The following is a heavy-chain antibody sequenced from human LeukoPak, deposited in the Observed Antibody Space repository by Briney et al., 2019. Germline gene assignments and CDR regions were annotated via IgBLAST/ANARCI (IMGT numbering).Heavy chain of an antibody. CDR1: GSSMSSDYY. CDR3: ARGEFDYYDSSGYLVY. V-gene: IGHV4-38-2*02. Sequence: SETLSLTCTVSGSSMSSDYYWGWIRQPPGKGLEWIGSISDSGSAYYNPSLKSRVVISVDPSKRQFSLKLSSVTAADTAVYYCARGEFDYYDSSGYLVYWGQGTLVTVSS. CDR2: ISDSGSA. D-gene: IGHD3-22*01. J-gene: IGHJ4*02.